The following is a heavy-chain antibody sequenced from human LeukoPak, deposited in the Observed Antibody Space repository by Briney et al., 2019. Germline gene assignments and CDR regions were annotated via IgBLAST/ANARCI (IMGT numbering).Heavy chain of an antibody. CDR2: IDANGAGT. Sequence: GGSLRLSCAASGFTFSSYAMTWVRQAPGKGLEWVSSIDANGAGTFYTDSVKGRFSISRDNAKNTLGLQMHSLTAEDTAVYYCAKDQSYYNWFDPWGQGTLVTVSS. D-gene: IGHD3-10*01. CDR1: GFTFSSYA. CDR3: AKDQSYYNWFDP. V-gene: IGHV3-23*01. J-gene: IGHJ5*02.